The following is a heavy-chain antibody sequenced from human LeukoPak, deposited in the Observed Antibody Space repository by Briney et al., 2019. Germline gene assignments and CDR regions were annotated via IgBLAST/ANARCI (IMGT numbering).Heavy chain of an antibody. J-gene: IGHJ4*02. CDR2: ISNNGGYT. Sequence: PGGSLKLSCVASGFTFNNFAMNWVRQGPGKGLEWVSAISNNGGYTYYADSVQGRFTISRDNSKSTLCLQMNSLRAEDTAVYYCAKQLGYCSDGSCYFPYWGQGTLVTVSS. CDR3: AKQLGYCSDGSCYFPY. D-gene: IGHD2-15*01. CDR1: GFTFNNFA. V-gene: IGHV3-23*01.